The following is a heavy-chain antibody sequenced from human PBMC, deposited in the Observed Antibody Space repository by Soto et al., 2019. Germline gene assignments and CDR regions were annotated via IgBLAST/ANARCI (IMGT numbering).Heavy chain of an antibody. V-gene: IGHV4-59*01. J-gene: IGHJ4*02. CDR2: IYYSGST. CDR3: ARVSVGSGYD. CDR1: GGSISSYY. D-gene: IGHD5-12*01. Sequence: QVQLQESGPGLVKPSETLSLTCTVSGGSISSYYWSWIRQPPGKRLEWIGYIYYSGSTNYNPSLKSRVTISVDTSKNQFSLELRSVTAADTAVYYCARVSVGSGYDWGQGTLVTVSS.